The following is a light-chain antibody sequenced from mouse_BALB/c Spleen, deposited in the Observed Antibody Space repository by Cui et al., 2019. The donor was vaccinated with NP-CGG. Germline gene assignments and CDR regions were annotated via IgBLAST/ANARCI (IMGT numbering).Light chain of an antibody. V-gene: IGLV1*01. CDR3: ALWYSNHWV. Sequence: QAVVTQESALTTSPGETVTLTCRSSTGAVTTSNYANWVQEKPDHLFTGLMGGTNNRPPGVPAKFSGSLIGDKAALIITGAQTEDEAIYFCALWYSNHWVFGGGTKVTVL. CDR2: GTN. J-gene: IGLJ1*01. CDR1: TGAVTTSNY.